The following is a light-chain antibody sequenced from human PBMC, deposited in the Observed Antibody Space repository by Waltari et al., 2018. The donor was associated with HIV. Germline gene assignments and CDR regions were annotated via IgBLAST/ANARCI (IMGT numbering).Light chain of an antibody. CDR1: QSINSW. J-gene: IGKJ1*01. CDR2: TAS. V-gene: IGKV1-5*03. CDR3: QQYNSYTWT. Sequence: DIQMTQSASTLSASVGDRVTITCRASQSINSWLAWYQQKPGKAPKLLIYTASSLESGVPSRFSGSGSGTEFTLTISSLQPDDFATYYCQQYNSYTWTFGQGTKVEI.